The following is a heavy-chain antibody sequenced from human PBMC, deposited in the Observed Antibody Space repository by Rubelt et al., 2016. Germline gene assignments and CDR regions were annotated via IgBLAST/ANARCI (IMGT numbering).Heavy chain of an antibody. CDR2: ISGSGGST. V-gene: IGHV3-23*04. Sequence: DVQVVESGGGLVQPGGSLRLSCSASGFTFSSYAMSWVRQAPGKGLEWVSAISGSGGSTFYADSVKGRFTISRDNSQSTLYLQMNSLGAEDTAIYYCAKDLRWGFDYWGQGTLVTVSS. D-gene: IGHD4-23*01. J-gene: IGHJ4*02. CDR3: AKDLRWGFDY. CDR1: GFTFSSYA.